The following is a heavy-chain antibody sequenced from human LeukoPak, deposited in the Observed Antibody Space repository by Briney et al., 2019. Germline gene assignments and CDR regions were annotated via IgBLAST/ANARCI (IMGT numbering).Heavy chain of an antibody. J-gene: IGHJ6*02. CDR1: GFTFSSYA. CDR3: AKGTGSTDSSGWYYYYYYYGMDV. V-gene: IGHV3-23*01. CDR2: ISGSGGST. D-gene: IGHD6-19*01. Sequence: PGGSLRLSCAASGFTFSSYAMSWVRQAPGKGLEWVSAISGSGGSTYYADSVKGRFTISRDNSKNTLYLQMNSLRAEDTAVYYCAKGTGSTDSSGWYYYYYYYGMDVWGQGTTVTVSS.